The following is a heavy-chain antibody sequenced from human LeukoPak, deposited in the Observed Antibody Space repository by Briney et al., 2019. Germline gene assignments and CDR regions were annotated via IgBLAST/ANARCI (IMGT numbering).Heavy chain of an antibody. V-gene: IGHV3-30-3*01. CDR3: ARGGFDYGDYGFGFEDYFDY. J-gene: IGHJ4*02. CDR1: GFTFSSYA. CDR2: ISYDGSNK. Sequence: GGSLRLSCAASGFTFSSYAMHWVRQAPGKGLEWVAVISYDGSNKYYADSVKGRFTISRDNSKNTLYLQMNSLRAEDTAVYYCARGGFDYGDYGFGFEDYFDYWGQGTLVTVSS. D-gene: IGHD4-17*01.